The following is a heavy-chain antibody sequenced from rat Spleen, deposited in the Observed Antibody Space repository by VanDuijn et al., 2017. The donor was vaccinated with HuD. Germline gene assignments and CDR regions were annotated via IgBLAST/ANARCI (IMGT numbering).Heavy chain of an antibody. D-gene: IGHD1-3*01. J-gene: IGHJ4*01. Sequence: EVQLMESGGGLVQPGKSLKLSCVASGFTFNNYWMTWVRQAPKKGLEWVASISYEGSGTYYGDSVKGRFTISRDNAKSTLNPQMRSLKSEDTATSFCGXHMAXXFYVMXXWGQGTXXTVSS. CDR2: ISYEGSGT. CDR3: GXHMAXXFYVMXX. V-gene: IGHV5-22*01. CDR1: GFTFNNYW.